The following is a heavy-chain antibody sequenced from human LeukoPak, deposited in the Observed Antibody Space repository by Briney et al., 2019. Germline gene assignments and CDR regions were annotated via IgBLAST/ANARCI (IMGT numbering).Heavy chain of an antibody. CDR1: GDSVSSNSAA. CDR2: TYYRSKWYT. Sequence: SQTLSLTCAISGDSVSSNSAAWSWIRQSPSRGLEWLGRTYYRSKWYTEYAVPVKSRITVNPDTSKNQFSQQLSSVNPEDTAVYYCARLGSGSNYWGQGTLVTVSS. CDR3: ARLGSGSNY. V-gene: IGHV6-1*01. J-gene: IGHJ4*02. D-gene: IGHD3-10*01.